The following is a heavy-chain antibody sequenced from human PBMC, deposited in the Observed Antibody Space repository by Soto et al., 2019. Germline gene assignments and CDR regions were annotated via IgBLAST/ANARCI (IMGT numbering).Heavy chain of an antibody. D-gene: IGHD6-13*01. J-gene: IGHJ4*02. CDR3: ARARGYSSSWFIDY. V-gene: IGHV1-69*01. CDR1: GFTFSSYA. CDR2: IIPIFGTA. Sequence: VQLLESGGGLVQPGGSLRLSCAASGFTFSSYAISWVRQAPGQGLEWMGGIIPIFGTANYAQKFQGRVTITADESTSTAYMELSSLRSEDTAVYYCARARGYSSSWFIDYWGQGTLVTVSS.